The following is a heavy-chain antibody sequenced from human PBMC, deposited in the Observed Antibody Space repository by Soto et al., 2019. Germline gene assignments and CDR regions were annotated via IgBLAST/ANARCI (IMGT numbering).Heavy chain of an antibody. Sequence: QLQLQESGSGLVKPSQTLSLTCAVSGGSISSGGYSWSWIRQPPGKGLEWIGYIYHSGSTYYNPSLKSRVNLPVDKSKNQSSLKLSSVTAADTAVYYWARGYGDYHRWYFDYWGQGTLVTVSS. D-gene: IGHD4-17*01. CDR1: GGSISSGGYS. J-gene: IGHJ4*02. CDR2: IYHSGST. V-gene: IGHV4-30-2*01. CDR3: ARGYGDYHRWYFDY.